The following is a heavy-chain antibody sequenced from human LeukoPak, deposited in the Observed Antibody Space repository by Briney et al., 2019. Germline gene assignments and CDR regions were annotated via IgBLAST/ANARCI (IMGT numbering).Heavy chain of an antibody. V-gene: IGHV4-39*01. D-gene: IGHD6-13*01. CDR2: IYYSGST. CDR3: ARPKYSSSWGY. Sequence: PSETLSLTCTVSGGSISSSSYYWGWIRQPPGEGLEWIGSIYYSGSTYYNPSLKSRVTISVDTSKNQFSLKLSSVTAADTAVYYCARPKYSSSWGYWGQGTLVTVSS. CDR1: GGSISSSSYY. J-gene: IGHJ4*02.